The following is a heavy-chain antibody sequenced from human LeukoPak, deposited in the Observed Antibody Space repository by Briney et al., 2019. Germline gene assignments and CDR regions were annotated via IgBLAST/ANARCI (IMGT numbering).Heavy chain of an antibody. J-gene: IGHJ4*02. Sequence: GGSLRLSCAASGFTFSSYVTSWVRQAPGKGLEWVSGISASGGSTYYADSVKGRFTISRDNSKNTVYLQIKSLRADDTAVYYCAKGRAVDQTFDYWGQGTQLTVSS. D-gene: IGHD2-15*01. V-gene: IGHV3-23*01. CDR2: ISASGGST. CDR3: AKGRAVDQTFDY. CDR1: GFTFSSYV.